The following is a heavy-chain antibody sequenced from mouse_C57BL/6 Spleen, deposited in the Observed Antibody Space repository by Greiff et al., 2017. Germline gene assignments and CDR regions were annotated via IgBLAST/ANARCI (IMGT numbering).Heavy chain of an antibody. V-gene: IGHV3-6*01. CDR2: ISYDSST. Sequence: EVKLLESGPGLVKPSQSLSLTCSVTGYSITSGYYWNWIRQFPGNQLELMGLISYDSSTNYNPSLKNRISITRDTSKNQFFLKLNSVTTEDTATYYCARVSGYYGSSFDYWGQGTTLTVSS. CDR3: ARVSGYYGSSFDY. CDR1: GYSITSGYY. J-gene: IGHJ2*01. D-gene: IGHD1-1*01.